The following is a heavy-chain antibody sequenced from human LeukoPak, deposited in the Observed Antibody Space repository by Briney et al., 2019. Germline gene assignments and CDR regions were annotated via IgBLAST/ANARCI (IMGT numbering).Heavy chain of an antibody. Sequence: GESLKISCKGSGYSFTSYWIGWVRQMPGKGLEWMGIIYPGDSDTRYSPSFQGQVTISADKSISTAYLQWSSLKASDTAMYYCARLGADIAAAGTGFDYWGQGTLVTVSS. J-gene: IGHJ4*02. V-gene: IGHV5-51*01. CDR1: GYSFTSYW. CDR3: ARLGADIAAAGTGFDY. D-gene: IGHD6-13*01. CDR2: IYPGDSDT.